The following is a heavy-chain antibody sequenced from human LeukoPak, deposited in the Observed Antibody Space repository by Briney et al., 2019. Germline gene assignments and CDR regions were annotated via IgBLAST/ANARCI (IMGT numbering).Heavy chain of an antibody. D-gene: IGHD3-9*01. V-gene: IGHV3-43*02. Sequence: GGSLRLSCAASGFTFDDYAMHWVRQAPGKGLEWVSLISGDGGSTYYADSVKGRFTISRDNSKNSLYLQMNSLGTEDTALYYCAKGYFDSFPDYWGQGTLVTVSS. CDR1: GFTFDDYA. CDR3: AKGYFDSFPDY. CDR2: ISGDGGST. J-gene: IGHJ4*02.